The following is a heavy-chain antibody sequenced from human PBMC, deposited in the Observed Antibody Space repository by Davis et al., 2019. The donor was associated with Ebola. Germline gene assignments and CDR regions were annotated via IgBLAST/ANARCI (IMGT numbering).Heavy chain of an antibody. CDR3: ASSIFGVVNPPYYFDY. D-gene: IGHD3-3*01. J-gene: IGHJ4*02. CDR2: INHSGST. Sequence: SETLSLTCAVYGGSFSGYYWSWIRQPPGKGLERIGEINHSGSTNYNPSLKSRVTITIDRSKNQFSLNLRFVTAADTAVYYCASSIFGVVNPPYYFDYWGRGTPVTVSS. CDR1: GGSFSGYY. V-gene: IGHV4-34*01.